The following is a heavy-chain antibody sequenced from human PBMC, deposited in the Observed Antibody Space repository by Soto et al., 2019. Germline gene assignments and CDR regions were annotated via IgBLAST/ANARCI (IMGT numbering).Heavy chain of an antibody. CDR2: LIHGGST. V-gene: IGHV4-34*12. J-gene: IGHJ3*02. CDR1: GASLCGFH. Sequence: PSETLSLTCAIYGASLCGFHWTWLRQAPGKGLEWIGELIHGGSTNYNPSLKSRVSFSLDTSKNQFSLHLMSVTAADTAVYYCARSPLGYDYVRQTWREVGDSFDIWGRGTMVTASS. D-gene: IGHD3-16*01. CDR3: ARSPLGYDYVRQTWREVGDSFDI.